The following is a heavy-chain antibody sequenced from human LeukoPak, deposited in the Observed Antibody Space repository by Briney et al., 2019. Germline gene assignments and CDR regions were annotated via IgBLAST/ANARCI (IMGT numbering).Heavy chain of an antibody. CDR3: AKGRDGYNDY. Sequence: GGFLRLSCAASGFTFSSYGMHWVRQAPGKGLEWVAVISYDGSNKYYADSVKGRFTISRDNSKNTLYLQMNSLRAEDTAVYYCAKGRDGYNDYWGQGTLVTVSS. V-gene: IGHV3-30*18. J-gene: IGHJ4*02. CDR1: GFTFSSYG. CDR2: ISYDGSNK. D-gene: IGHD5-24*01.